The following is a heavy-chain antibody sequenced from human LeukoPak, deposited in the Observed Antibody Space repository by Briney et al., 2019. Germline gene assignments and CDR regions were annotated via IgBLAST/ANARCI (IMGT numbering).Heavy chain of an antibody. CDR2: IYPGDSDT. CDR3: ARHFSRPDSSGYHPDY. CDR1: GYRLTSYW. J-gene: IGHJ4*02. D-gene: IGHD3-22*01. Sequence: GESLKISWKGSGYRLTSYWIGWVRQMPGKGLEWMGNIYPGDSDTRYSPSFQGQVTISADKSISTAYLQWSSLKASDTAMYYCARHFSRPDSSGYHPDYWGQGTLVTVSS. V-gene: IGHV5-51*01.